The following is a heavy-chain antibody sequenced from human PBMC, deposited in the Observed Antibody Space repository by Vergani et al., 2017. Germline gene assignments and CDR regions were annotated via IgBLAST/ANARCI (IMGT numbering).Heavy chain of an antibody. V-gene: IGHV4-39*01. CDR2: IYYSGST. CDR3: GCIAAACRGLYYFDY. J-gene: IGHJ4*02. Sequence: QLQLQESGPGLVKPSETLSLTCTVSGGSISSSSYYWGWIRQPPGKGLEWIGSIYYSGSTYYNPSLKSRVTISVDTSKNQFSLKLSSVTAADTAVYYCGCIAAACRGLYYFDYWGQGTLVTVSS. D-gene: IGHD6-13*01. CDR1: GGSISSSSYY.